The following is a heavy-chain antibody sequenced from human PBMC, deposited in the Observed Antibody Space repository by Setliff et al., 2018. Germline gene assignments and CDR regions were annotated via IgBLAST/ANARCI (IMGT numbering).Heavy chain of an antibody. J-gene: IGHJ1*01. CDR1: GGSVSSTSHY. CDR2: VYYSGYT. CDR3: ARVDFTMIQGVLGL. V-gene: IGHV4-39*07. Sequence: SETLSLTCNVSGGSVSSTSHYWSWIRQPPGKGMEWIGSVYYSGYTYYNPSLQSRVTISVDMSKNQFSMKLTSVTAADTAVYYCARVDFTMIQGVLGLWGQGTLVTVSS. D-gene: IGHD3-10*01.